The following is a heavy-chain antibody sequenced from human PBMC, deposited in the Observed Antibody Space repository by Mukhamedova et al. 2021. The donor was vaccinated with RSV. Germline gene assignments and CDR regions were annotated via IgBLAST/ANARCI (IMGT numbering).Heavy chain of an antibody. Sequence: EWVSGISWNSGTIGYAHSVKGRFTISRDNAKNSLYLQMNSLSVEDTALYYCSKGGQQLAWGQGTLVTVSS. CDR2: ISWNSGTI. V-gene: IGHV3-9*01. CDR3: SKGGQQLA. D-gene: IGHD6-13*01. J-gene: IGHJ4*02.